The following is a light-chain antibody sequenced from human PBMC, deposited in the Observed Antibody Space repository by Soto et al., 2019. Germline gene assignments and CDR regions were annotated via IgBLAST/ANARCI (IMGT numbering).Light chain of an antibody. CDR1: QSIAIS. V-gene: IGKV3-15*01. J-gene: IGKJ1*01. CDR3: HQYNDCWT. Sequence: ASLSVSPGERAPLSCRASQSIAISLAWYQQKPGLAPRLLIYGASTRATGIPARFSGSGSGTEFTLTINGLQSEDFAVYYCHQYNDCWTFGQGTKVEIK. CDR2: GAS.